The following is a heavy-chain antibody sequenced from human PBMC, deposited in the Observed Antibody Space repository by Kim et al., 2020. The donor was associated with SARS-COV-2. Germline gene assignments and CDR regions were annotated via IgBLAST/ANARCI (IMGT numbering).Heavy chain of an antibody. D-gene: IGHD3-22*01. V-gene: IGHV4-34*01. CDR3: ARLSPGSGYYSYYFDY. Sequence: SETLSLTCAVYGGSFSGYYWSWIRQPPGKGLEWIGEINHSGSTNYNPSLKSRVTISVDTSKNQFSLKLSSVTAADTAVYYCARLSPGSGYYSYYFDYWG. CDR2: INHSGST. CDR1: GGSFSGYY. J-gene: IGHJ4*01.